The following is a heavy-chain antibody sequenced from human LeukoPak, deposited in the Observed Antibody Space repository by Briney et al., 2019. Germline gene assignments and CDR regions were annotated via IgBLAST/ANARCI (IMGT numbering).Heavy chain of an antibody. CDR3: ARLKRYDSRRSKSRFDY. CDR1: GGSFSGYY. V-gene: IGHV4-34*01. CDR2: INHSGST. Sequence: PSETLSLTCAVYGGSFSGYYWSWIRQPPGKGLEWIGEINHSGSTNYNPSLKSRVTISVDTSKNQFSLKLSSVTAADTAVYYCARLKRYDSRRSKSRFDYWGQGTLVTVSS. D-gene: IGHD3-22*01. J-gene: IGHJ4*02.